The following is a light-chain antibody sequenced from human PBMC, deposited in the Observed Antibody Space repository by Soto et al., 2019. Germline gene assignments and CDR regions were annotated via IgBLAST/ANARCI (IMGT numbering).Light chain of an antibody. CDR3: QQYEKWPPSIT. Sequence: EIMLTQSQATLSVSGGDIGPLXWRAVQPLNNNVAWYQHKPGQAPRLLIYGTSTRATGISARFSGGGSGTEFTLTISSLQSEDFAVYYCQQYEKWPPSITFGQGTRLEIK. CDR1: QPLNNN. V-gene: IGKV3-15*01. CDR2: GTS. J-gene: IGKJ5*01.